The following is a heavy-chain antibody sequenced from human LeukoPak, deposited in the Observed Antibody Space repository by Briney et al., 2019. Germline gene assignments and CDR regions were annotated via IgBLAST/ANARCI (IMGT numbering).Heavy chain of an antibody. D-gene: IGHD3-3*01. J-gene: IGHJ3*02. CDR1: GFTFSSYA. CDR2: ISYDGSNK. V-gene: IGHV3-30-3*02. Sequence: GGSLRLSCAASGFTFSSYAMHWVRQAPGKGLEWVAVISYDGSNKYYADSVKGRFTISRDNSKNTLYLQMNSLRAEDTAVYYCAKSVFWSGYYAFDIWGQGTMVTVSS. CDR3: AKSVFWSGYYAFDI.